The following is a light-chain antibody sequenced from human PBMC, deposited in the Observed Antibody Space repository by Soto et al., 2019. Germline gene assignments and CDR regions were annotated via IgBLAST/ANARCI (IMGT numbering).Light chain of an antibody. Sequence: QSALTQPPSVSGSPGQSVTISCTGTSSDVGYYNRVSWYQQPPGTAPKLMVFEVSNRPSGVPDRFSGSKSGNTASLTISGLQAEDEADYYCSSYTTSSTLVFGGGTQRPVL. CDR2: EVS. CDR3: SSYTTSSTLV. V-gene: IGLV2-18*02. J-gene: IGLJ2*01. CDR1: SSDVGYYNR.